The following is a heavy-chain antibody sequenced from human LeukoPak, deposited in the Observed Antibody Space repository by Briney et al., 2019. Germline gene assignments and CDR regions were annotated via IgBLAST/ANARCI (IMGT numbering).Heavy chain of an antibody. V-gene: IGHV4-59*12. CDR3: ARTPFYYDFWSGSRWFDP. Sequence: TTSETLSLTCSVSGASISRYYWSWIRQPPGKGLEWIGYFHHSGNTNYSPSLSSRITMSVDTSKNQFSLRLNSVTAADTAVYYCARTPFYYDFWSGSRWFDPWGQGTLVTVSS. J-gene: IGHJ5*02. CDR1: GASISRYY. D-gene: IGHD3-3*01. CDR2: FHHSGNT.